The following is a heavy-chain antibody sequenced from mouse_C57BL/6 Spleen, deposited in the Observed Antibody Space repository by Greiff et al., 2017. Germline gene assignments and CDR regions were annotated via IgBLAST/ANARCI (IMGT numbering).Heavy chain of an antibody. J-gene: IGHJ2*01. V-gene: IGHV8-12*01. D-gene: IGHD3-2*02. CDR1: GFSLSTSGMG. CDR2: IYWDDDK. CDR3: ARRGLDSSGYFDY. Sequence: QVTLKESGPGLLQSSQTLSLSCSFSGFSLSTSGMGVSWIRQPTGKGLEWLAHIYWDDDKRHNPFLKSLLTISKATSRNQVFLKITSVNTADTATYYCARRGLDSSGYFDYWGQGTTLTVSS.